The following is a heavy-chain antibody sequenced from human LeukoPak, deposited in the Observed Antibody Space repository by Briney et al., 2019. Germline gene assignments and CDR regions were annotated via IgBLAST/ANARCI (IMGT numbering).Heavy chain of an antibody. D-gene: IGHD6-13*01. J-gene: IGHJ5*02. CDR2: IRSKAYGGTT. CDR1: GFTFGDYA. CDR3: TRDRAAPASIAAEPFVAGNWFDP. Sequence: PGGSLRLSCTASGFTFGDYAMSWVRQAPGKGLEWVGFIRSKAYGGTTEYAASVKGRFTISRDDSKSIAYLQMNSLKTEDTAVYYCTRDRAAPASIAAEPFVAGNWFDPWGQGTLVTVSS. V-gene: IGHV3-49*04.